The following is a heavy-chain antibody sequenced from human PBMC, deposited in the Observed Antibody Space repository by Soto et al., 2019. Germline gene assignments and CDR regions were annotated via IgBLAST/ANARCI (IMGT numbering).Heavy chain of an antibody. CDR3: ARVGGTVTYYYYGMDV. CDR1: GFPFSSYG. CDR2: IWYDGSNK. Sequence: GGSLRLSCAASGFPFSSYGMHWVRQAPDKGLEWVAVIWYDGSNKYYADSVKGRFTISRDNSKNTLYLQMNSLRAEDTAVYYCARVGGTVTYYYYGMDVWGQGTTVTVSS. V-gene: IGHV3-33*01. J-gene: IGHJ6*02. D-gene: IGHD4-17*01.